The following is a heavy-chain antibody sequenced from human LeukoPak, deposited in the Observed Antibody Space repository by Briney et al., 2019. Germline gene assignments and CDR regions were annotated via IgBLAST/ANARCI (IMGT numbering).Heavy chain of an antibody. J-gene: IGHJ4*02. CDR3: AKVSQGYSFIFDY. CDR2: ISGSGGST. CDR1: GFTFSSYA. V-gene: IGHV3-23*01. D-gene: IGHD5-18*01. Sequence: PRGSLRLSCAASGFTFSSYAMSWVRQAPGKGLEWVSAISGSGGSTYYADSVKGRFTISRDNSKNTLYLQMNSLRAEDTAVYYCAKVSQGYSFIFDYWGQGTLVTVSS.